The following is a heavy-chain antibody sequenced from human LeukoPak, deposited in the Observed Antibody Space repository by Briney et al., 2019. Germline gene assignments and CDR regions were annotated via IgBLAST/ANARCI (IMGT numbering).Heavy chain of an antibody. V-gene: IGHV4-61*02. CDR3: ARFGVDLRYMDV. Sequence: PSETLSLTCTVSGGSISSGSYYWSWIRQPAGKGLEWIGRIYTSGSTNYNPSLKSRVTISVDTSKNQFSLKLSSVTAADTAVYYCARFGVDLRYMDVWGKGTTVTISS. CDR1: GGSISSGSYY. D-gene: IGHD3-3*01. CDR2: IYTSGST. J-gene: IGHJ6*03.